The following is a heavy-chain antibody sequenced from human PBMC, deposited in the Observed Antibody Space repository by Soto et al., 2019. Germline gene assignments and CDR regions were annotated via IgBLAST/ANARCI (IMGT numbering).Heavy chain of an antibody. Sequence: GESLKISCKGSGYSFTSYWIGWVRQMPGKGLEWMGIIYPGDSDTRYSPSFQGQVTISADKSISTAYLQWSSLKASDTAMYYCARMWAGKPEDDFWSAAKNLPYYYGMDVWGQGTTVTVSS. CDR1: GYSFTSYW. CDR3: ARMWAGKPEDDFWSAAKNLPYYYGMDV. D-gene: IGHD3-3*01. J-gene: IGHJ6*02. V-gene: IGHV5-51*01. CDR2: IYPGDSDT.